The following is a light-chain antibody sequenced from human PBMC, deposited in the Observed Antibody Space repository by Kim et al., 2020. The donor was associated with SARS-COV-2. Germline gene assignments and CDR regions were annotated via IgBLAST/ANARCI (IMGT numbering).Light chain of an antibody. CDR1: QSISNY. Sequence: SASVGDRVTITCRASQSISNYLNLYQQKPGKVPKILISAASSLQSGVPSRFSGSGSGTDFTLTISSLQPEDFATYYCQQSYSVRTFGQGTKVDIK. V-gene: IGKV1-39*01. CDR3: QQSYSVRT. J-gene: IGKJ1*01. CDR2: AAS.